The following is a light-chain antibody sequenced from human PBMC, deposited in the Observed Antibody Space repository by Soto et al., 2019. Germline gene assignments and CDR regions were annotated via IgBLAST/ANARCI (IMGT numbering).Light chain of an antibody. V-gene: IGKV3-15*01. CDR2: GAS. J-gene: IGKJ2*01. CDR3: QQYNNWGGYT. CDR1: QSVSSN. Sequence: EIVMTQPPATLSVSPGERATLSCRASQSVSSNLAWYQQKPGQAPRLLIYGASTRATGIPARFSGSGSGTEFTLTISSLQYEDFAVYYCQQYNNWGGYTFGQGTKLEIK.